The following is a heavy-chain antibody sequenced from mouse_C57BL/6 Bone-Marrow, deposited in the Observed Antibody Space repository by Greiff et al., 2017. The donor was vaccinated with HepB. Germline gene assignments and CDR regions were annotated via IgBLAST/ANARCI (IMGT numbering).Heavy chain of an antibody. CDR2: IRNKANNHAT. J-gene: IGHJ4*01. CDR1: GFTFSDAW. CDR3: TRRGYGSSYERDYAMDY. D-gene: IGHD1-1*01. Sequence: EVKVVESGGGLVQPGGSMKLSCAASGFTFSDAWMDWVRQSPEKGLEWVAEIRNKANNHATYYAESVKGRFTISRDDSKSSVYLQMNSLRAEDTGIYYCTRRGYGSSYERDYAMDYWGQGTSVTVSS. V-gene: IGHV6-6*01.